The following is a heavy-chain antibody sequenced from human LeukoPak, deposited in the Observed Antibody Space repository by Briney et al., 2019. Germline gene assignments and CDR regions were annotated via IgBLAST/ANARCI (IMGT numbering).Heavy chain of an antibody. CDR3: AKGIYYVSGSYPYYFDY. Sequence: PGGSLRLSCAASAFTFSSYAVTWVRQAPGKGLEWVSAISAGGGTTYYADSVKGRFTISRDNSKNTLSLQMNSLRAEDTAVYYCAKGIYYVSGSYPYYFDYWGQGTLVTVSS. CDR1: AFTFSSYA. CDR2: ISAGGGTT. J-gene: IGHJ4*02. V-gene: IGHV3-23*01. D-gene: IGHD3-10*01.